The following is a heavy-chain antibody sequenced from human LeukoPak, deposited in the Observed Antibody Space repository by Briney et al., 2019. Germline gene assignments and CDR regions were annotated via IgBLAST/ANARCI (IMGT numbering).Heavy chain of an antibody. CDR2: IYYSGST. CDR3: ARASHPYYYDSSGSLDY. D-gene: IGHD3-22*01. V-gene: IGHV4-31*03. Sequence: SETLSLTCTVSGGSISSGGYYWSWIRQHPGKGLERIGYIYYSGSTYYNPSLKSRVTISVDTSKNQFSLKLSSVTAADTAVYYCARASHPYYYDSSGSLDYWGQGTLVTVSS. J-gene: IGHJ4*02. CDR1: GGSISSGGYY.